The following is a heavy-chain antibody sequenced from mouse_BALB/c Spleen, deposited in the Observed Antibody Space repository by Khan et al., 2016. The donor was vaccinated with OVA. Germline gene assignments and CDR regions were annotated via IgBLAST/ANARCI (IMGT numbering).Heavy chain of an antibody. CDR3: AGRKHWYFDV. Sequence: QIQLVQSGPELKKPGETVKISCKASGYTFTDYSMHWVKQAPGKGLKCMGWINTETGEPTYADDFKGRFAFSLETSDSTAYLQINNLKNEDTATDCCAGRKHWYFDVWGAGTTVTVSS. CDR1: GYTFTDYS. J-gene: IGHJ1*01. CDR2: INTETGEP. V-gene: IGHV9-2-1*01.